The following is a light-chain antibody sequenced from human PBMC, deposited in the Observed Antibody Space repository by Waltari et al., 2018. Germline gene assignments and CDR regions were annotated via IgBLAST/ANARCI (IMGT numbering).Light chain of an antibody. CDR1: ISNIGNNA. CDR3: ASWHDSLNGWV. Sequence: QSVMTQPPSASGTPGQRVTVSCSGSISNIGNNAVNWYQHLPGTAPKLRIYSNNQRPSGVPDRFSGSKSGTSASLSISGLQSEDEADYYCASWHDSLNGWVFGGGTKLTVL. J-gene: IGLJ3*02. CDR2: SNN. V-gene: IGLV1-44*01.